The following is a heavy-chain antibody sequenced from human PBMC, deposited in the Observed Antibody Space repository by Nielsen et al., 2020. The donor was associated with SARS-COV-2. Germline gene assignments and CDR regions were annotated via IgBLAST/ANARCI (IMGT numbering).Heavy chain of an antibody. CDR3: ARAGAAVVPAALRWLDS. CDR1: GGSISSSSYY. Sequence: SETLSLTCTVSGGSISSSSYYWGWIRQPPGKGLEWIGSIYYSGSTYYNPSLKSRVTISVDTSKNQFSLKLSSVTAADTAVHYCARAGAAVVPAALRWLDSWGQGILVTVSS. J-gene: IGHJ5*01. CDR2: IYYSGST. V-gene: IGHV4-39*07. D-gene: IGHD2-2*01.